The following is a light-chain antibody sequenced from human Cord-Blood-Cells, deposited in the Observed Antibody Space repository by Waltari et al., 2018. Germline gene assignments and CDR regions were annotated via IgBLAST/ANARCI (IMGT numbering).Light chain of an antibody. J-gene: IGKJ4*01. Sequence: DLQMTQSPSPSSAPLGNKVTITCRASPGISSWVAWYQQKTGKAPKVLIYAASSLQSGVPSRFSGSGSATDVTLIISSLQHEDFATYYCQQANSFPPLTFGGGTKVEIK. CDR2: AAS. CDR3: QQANSFPPLT. CDR1: PGISSW. V-gene: IGKV1D-12*01.